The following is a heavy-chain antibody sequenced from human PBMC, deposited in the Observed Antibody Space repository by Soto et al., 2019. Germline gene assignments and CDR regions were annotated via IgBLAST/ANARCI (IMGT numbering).Heavy chain of an antibody. J-gene: IGHJ6*02. Sequence: AASVKVSCKASGYTFTGYYMHWVRQAPGQGLEWMGWINPNSGGTNYAQKFQGRVTMTRDTSISTAYMELSRLRADDTAVYYCARLSGDHSAFFSYGMDAWGQGTTVTVSS. V-gene: IGHV1-2*02. D-gene: IGHD2-21*01. CDR1: GYTFTGYY. CDR3: ARLSGDHSAFFSYGMDA. CDR2: INPNSGGT.